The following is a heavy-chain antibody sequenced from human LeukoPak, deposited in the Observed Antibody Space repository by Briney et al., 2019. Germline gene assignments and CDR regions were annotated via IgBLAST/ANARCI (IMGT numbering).Heavy chain of an antibody. CDR3: ARHTGSSKTLLVN. Sequence: SETLSLTCTVSGGSISSYYWSWIRQPPGEGLEWIGYIYYSGSTNYNPSLKSRVTISVDTSKNQFSLKLSSVTAADTAVYYCARHTGSSKTLLVNWGQGTLVTVSS. CDR2: IYYSGST. CDR1: GGSISSYY. J-gene: IGHJ4*02. V-gene: IGHV4-59*08. D-gene: IGHD6-13*01.